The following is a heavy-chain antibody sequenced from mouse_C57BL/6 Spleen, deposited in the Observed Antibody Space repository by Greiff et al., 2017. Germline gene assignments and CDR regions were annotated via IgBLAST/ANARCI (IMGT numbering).Heavy chain of an antibody. CDR2: ISSGGSYT. CDR3: ARRGYYYGSSYFDY. D-gene: IGHD1-1*01. CDR1: GFTFSSYG. J-gene: IGHJ2*01. Sequence: EVNLVESGGDLVKPGGSLKLSCAASGFTFSSYGMSWVRQTPDKRLEWVATISSGGSYTYYPDSVKGRFTISRDNAKNTLYLQMSSLKSEDTAMYYCARRGYYYGSSYFDYWGQGTTLTVSS. V-gene: IGHV5-6*02.